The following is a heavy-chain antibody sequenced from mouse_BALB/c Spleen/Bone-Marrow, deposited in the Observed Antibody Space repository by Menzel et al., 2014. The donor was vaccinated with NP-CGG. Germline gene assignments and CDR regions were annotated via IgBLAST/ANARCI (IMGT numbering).Heavy chain of an antibody. J-gene: IGHJ4*01. D-gene: IGHD4-1*01. CDR2: IDPANGNT. CDR3: ARWEYYAMDY. V-gene: IGHV14-3*02. CDR1: GFNIKDTY. Sequence: VQLQQSGAELVKPGASVKLSSTASGFNIKDTYMHWVKQRPEQGLEWIGRIDPANGNTKYDPKFQGKATITADTSSNTAYLQLSSLTSEDTAVYYCARWEYYAMDYWGQGTSVTASS.